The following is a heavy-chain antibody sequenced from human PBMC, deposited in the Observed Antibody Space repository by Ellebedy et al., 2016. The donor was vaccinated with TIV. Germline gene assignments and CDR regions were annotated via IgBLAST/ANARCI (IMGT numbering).Heavy chain of an antibody. CDR3: ARISYSNYVRARWDGMDV. CDR2: IDWDDDK. J-gene: IGHJ6*02. V-gene: IGHV2-70*11. D-gene: IGHD4-11*01. CDR1: GGSISSYYW. Sequence: TLSLTCTVSGGSISSYYWSWIRQPPGKALKWLARIDWDDDKYYSTSLKTRLTISKDTSKNQVVLTMTNMDPVDTATYYCARISYSNYVRARWDGMDVWGQGTTVTVSS.